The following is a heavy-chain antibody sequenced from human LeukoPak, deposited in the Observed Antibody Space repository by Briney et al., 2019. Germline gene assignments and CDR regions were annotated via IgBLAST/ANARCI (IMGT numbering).Heavy chain of an antibody. CDR2: IGALGGST. Sequence: GGSLRLSCEASGFTFSRFAMTWVRQAPGKGLEWVSTIGALGGSTNYAASVKGRFTISRDNSKNTLYLQMNSLRAEDTAVYYCARGVGATWASEYYFDYWGQGTLVTVSS. V-gene: IGHV3-23*01. CDR3: ARGVGATWASEYYFDY. J-gene: IGHJ4*02. D-gene: IGHD1-26*01. CDR1: GFTFSRFA.